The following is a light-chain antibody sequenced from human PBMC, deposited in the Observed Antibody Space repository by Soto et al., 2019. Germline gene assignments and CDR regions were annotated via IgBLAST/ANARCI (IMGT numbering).Light chain of an antibody. CDR1: ERLSSVY. Sequence: PGERATLSCRASERLSSVYLAWYQQRPGQPPRLLIYGASNRATGIPDRFSGSGSGTDFTLTISRLEPEDFAVYFCQQYSSPPQTFGQGTKVDIK. CDR3: QQYSSPPQT. CDR2: GAS. J-gene: IGKJ1*01. V-gene: IGKV3-20*01.